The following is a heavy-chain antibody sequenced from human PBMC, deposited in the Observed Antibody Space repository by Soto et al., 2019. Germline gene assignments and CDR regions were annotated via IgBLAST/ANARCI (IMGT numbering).Heavy chain of an antibody. CDR1: GFTFSSYG. J-gene: IGHJ4*02. CDR3: AKDRLSYDILTGPLWLHLFDY. V-gene: IGHV3-30*18. Sequence: GGSLRLSCAASGFTFSSYGMHWVRQAPGKGLEWVAVISYDGSNKYYADSVKGRFTISRDNSKNTLYLQMNSLRAEDTAVYYCAKDRLSYDILTGPLWLHLFDYWGQGTLVTVSS. CDR2: ISYDGSNK. D-gene: IGHD3-9*01.